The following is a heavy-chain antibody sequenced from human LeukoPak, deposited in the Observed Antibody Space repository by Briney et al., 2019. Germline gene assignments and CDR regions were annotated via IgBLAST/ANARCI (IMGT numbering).Heavy chain of an antibody. V-gene: IGHV3-23*01. CDR3: AKDRVTYCYDSSGYPDY. CDR2: ISASGGST. CDR1: GFTFSSYA. D-gene: IGHD3-22*01. J-gene: IGHJ4*02. Sequence: PGGSLRLSCTASGFTFSSYAMSWVRQAPGKGLEWVSAISASGGSTYYADSVKGRFTISRDNSKNTLYLQMNSLRAEDTAVYYCAKDRVTYCYDSSGYPDYWGQGTLVTVSS.